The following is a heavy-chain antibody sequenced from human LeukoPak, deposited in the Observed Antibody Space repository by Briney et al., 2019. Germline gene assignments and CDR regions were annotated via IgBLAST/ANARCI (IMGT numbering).Heavy chain of an antibody. CDR2: IYSGGNT. V-gene: IGHV3-53*01. CDR3: ARTGGGYCSSTSCYKSYYYYYMDV. J-gene: IGHJ6*03. D-gene: IGHD2-2*02. CDR1: GFTVSSNY. Sequence: GGSLRLSCAASGFTVSSNYMSWVRQAPGKGLEWVSVIYSGGNTYYADSVKGRFTISRDNSKNTLYLQMNSLRAEDTAVYYCARTGGGYCSSTSCYKSYYYYYMDVWGKGTTVTVSS.